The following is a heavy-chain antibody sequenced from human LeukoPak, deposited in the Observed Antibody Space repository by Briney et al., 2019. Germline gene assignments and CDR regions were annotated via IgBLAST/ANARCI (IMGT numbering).Heavy chain of an antibody. CDR1: GYTFTGYY. J-gene: IGHJ3*02. CDR2: INPNSGGT. CDR3: ASFFKEPPGGGVIREDAFDI. D-gene: IGHD3-10*01. Sequence: GASVTVSCKASGYTFTGYYMHWVRQAPGQGLEWMGWINPNSGGTNYAQKFQGRVTMTRDTSISTAYMELSRLRSDDTAVYYCASFFKEPPGGGVIREDAFDIWGQGTMVTVSS. V-gene: IGHV1-2*02.